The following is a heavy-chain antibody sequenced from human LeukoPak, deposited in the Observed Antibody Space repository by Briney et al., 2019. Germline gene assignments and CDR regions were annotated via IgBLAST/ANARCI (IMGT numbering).Heavy chain of an antibody. CDR1: GFTFSSYG. Sequence: GRSLRLSCAASGFTFSSYGMHWVRQAPGKGLEWVSSISSSSSYIYYADSVKGRFTISRDNSKNTLYLQMNSLRAEDTAVYYCAKDQVAVAGTSMDYWGQGTLVTVSS. J-gene: IGHJ4*02. V-gene: IGHV3-21*01. CDR2: ISSSSSYI. D-gene: IGHD6-19*01. CDR3: AKDQVAVAGTSMDY.